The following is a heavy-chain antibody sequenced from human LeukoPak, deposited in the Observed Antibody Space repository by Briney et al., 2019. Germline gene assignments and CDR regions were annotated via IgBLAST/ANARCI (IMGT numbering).Heavy chain of an antibody. CDR3: ARARSTYNDY. D-gene: IGHD1-1*01. V-gene: IGHV3-53*01. CDR2: IYSGGST. J-gene: IGHJ4*02. CDR1: GFTVSSNY. Sequence: GGSLRLSCAASGFTVSSNYMSWVRQAPGKELEWVSVIYSGGSTYYADSVKGRFTISRDNSKNTLYLQMNSLRAEDTAVYYCARARSTYNDYWGQGTLVTVSS.